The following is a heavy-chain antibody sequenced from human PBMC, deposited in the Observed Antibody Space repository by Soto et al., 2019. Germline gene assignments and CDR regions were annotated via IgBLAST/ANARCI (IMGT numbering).Heavy chain of an antibody. CDR3: ARVENMFGSPLWFGELLSY. J-gene: IGHJ4*02. CDR2: ISYDGSNK. CDR1: GFTFSSYA. Sequence: QVQLVESGGGVVQPGRSLRLSCAASGFTFSSYAMHWVRQAPGKGLEWVAVISYDGSNKYYADSVKGQFTISRDNSKNTLYLQMNSLRAEDTAVYYCARVENMFGSPLWFGELLSYWGQGTLVTVSS. V-gene: IGHV3-30-3*01. D-gene: IGHD3-10*01.